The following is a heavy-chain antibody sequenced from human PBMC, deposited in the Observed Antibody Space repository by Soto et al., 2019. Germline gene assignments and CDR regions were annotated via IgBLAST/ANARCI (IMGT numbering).Heavy chain of an antibody. J-gene: IGHJ4*02. CDR1: GGSVSSSNYY. V-gene: IGHV4-39*07. CDR2: VYYSGKT. D-gene: IGHD4-17*01. Sequence: QLQLQESGPGLVKPSETLSLTCSVSGGSVSSSNYYWGWIRQPPGKGLEWIGCVYYSGKTYYNPSLRSRLTRSVDTSTTQFALRLRSVTAADADVYYCASLHGDYEGSRAGFACWGQGALVIVSS. CDR3: ASLHGDYEGSRAGFAC.